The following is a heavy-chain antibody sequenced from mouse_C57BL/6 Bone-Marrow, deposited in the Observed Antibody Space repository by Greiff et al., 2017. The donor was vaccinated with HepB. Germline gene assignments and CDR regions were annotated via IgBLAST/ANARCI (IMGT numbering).Heavy chain of an antibody. CDR2: IRNKANGYTT. D-gene: IGHD1-1*01. CDR3: AIIYYYGSSDFDY. Sequence: EVKLMESGGGLVQPGGSLSLSCAASGFTFTDYYMSWVRQPPGKALEWLGFIRNKANGYTTEYSASVKGRFTISRDNSQSILYLQMNALRAEDSATYYCAIIYYYGSSDFDYWGQGTTLTVSS. J-gene: IGHJ2*01. CDR1: GFTFTDYY. V-gene: IGHV7-3*01.